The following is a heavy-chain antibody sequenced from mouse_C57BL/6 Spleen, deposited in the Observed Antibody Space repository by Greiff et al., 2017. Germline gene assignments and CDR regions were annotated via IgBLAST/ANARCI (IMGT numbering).Heavy chain of an antibody. CDR2: FYPGSGSI. CDR3: ARHGPYYDYDVGAWFAY. CDR1: GYTFTEYT. Sequence: QVQLQQSGAELVKPGASVKLSCKASGYTFTEYTIHWVKQRSGQGLEWIGWFYPGSGSIKYNEKFKDKATLTADKSSSTVYMELSRLTSEDSAVYFCARHGPYYDYDVGAWFAYWGQGTLVTVSA. J-gene: IGHJ3*01. D-gene: IGHD2-4*01. V-gene: IGHV1-62-2*01.